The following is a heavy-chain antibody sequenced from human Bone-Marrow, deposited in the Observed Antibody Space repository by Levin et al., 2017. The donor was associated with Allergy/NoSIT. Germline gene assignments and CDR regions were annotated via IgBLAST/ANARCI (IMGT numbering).Heavy chain of an antibody. Sequence: QFGGSLRLSCAASGFTFETYWMYWVRQAPGKGLEWVASIKPDGTEKFYLDSVKGRFTSSRDNAKNSLSLQMNSLRAEDTAVYYCVPFYDVLTASALWGQGTLVTVSS. CDR2: IKPDGTEK. CDR1: GFTFETYW. D-gene: IGHD3-9*01. CDR3: VPFYDVLTASAL. J-gene: IGHJ4*02. V-gene: IGHV3-7*01.